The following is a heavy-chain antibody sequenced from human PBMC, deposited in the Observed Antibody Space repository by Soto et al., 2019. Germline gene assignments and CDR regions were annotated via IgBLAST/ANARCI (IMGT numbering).Heavy chain of an antibody. CDR2: IIPILGIA. Sequence: QVQLVQSGAEVKKPGSSVKVSCKASGGTFSSYTISWVRQAPGQGLEWMGRIIPILGIANYAQKFQGRVTIAPDKSTSTAYLELSSLISEDTAVYYCARPKGRGGSCCDAFDSWGQGTMVTVSS. CDR3: ARPKGRGGSCCDAFDS. J-gene: IGHJ3*02. D-gene: IGHD2-15*01. CDR1: GGTFSSYT. V-gene: IGHV1-69*02.